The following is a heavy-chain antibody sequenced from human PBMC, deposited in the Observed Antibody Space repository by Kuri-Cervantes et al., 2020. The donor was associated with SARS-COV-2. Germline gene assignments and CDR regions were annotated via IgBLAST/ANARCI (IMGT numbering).Heavy chain of an antibody. CDR2: IYYSGST. CDR1: GGSISSGAYY. V-gene: IGHV4-30-4*01. Sequence: TCTVSGGSISSGAYYWSWIRRSPGKGLEWIGYIYYSGSTYYNPSLKSRVTISVDTSKNQFSLKLSSVTAADTAVYYCARDRLGLLWFGEPKRYGMDVWGQGTTVTVSS. J-gene: IGHJ6*02. D-gene: IGHD3-10*01. CDR3: ARDRLGLLWFGEPKRYGMDV.